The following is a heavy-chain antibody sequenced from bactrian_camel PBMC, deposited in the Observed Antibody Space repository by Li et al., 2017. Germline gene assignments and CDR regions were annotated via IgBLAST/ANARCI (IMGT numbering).Heavy chain of an antibody. Sequence: QLVESGGGLVQPGGSLRLSCAASGFIAIPYCMYWVRQAPGKGLEWVSLVSGGGGNTYYADSLKGRFTISRDNAKNTVYLQMSILKPEDTAMYYCAADRQRFGPCNVLSGVASNYWGQGTQVTVS. V-gene: IGHV3S25*01. CDR3: AADRQRFGPCNVLSGVASNY. D-gene: IGHD3*01. J-gene: IGHJ4*01. CDR1: GFIAIPYC. CDR2: VSGGGGNT.